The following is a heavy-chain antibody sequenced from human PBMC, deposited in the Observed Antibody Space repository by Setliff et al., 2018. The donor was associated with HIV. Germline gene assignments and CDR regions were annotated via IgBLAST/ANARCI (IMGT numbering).Heavy chain of an antibody. D-gene: IGHD2-21*01. CDR3: ARASRWGSIPFDY. V-gene: IGHV4-31*03. CDR1: GASITRGGDF. Sequence: SETLSLTCSVSGASITRGGDFWSWIRQHPGKGLEWIGYIYYSGSVYYNPSLKNRATISLATSNRQFSLKLNSVTAADTAVYFCARASRWGSIPFDYWGQGTLVTVSS. J-gene: IGHJ4*02. CDR2: IYYSGSV.